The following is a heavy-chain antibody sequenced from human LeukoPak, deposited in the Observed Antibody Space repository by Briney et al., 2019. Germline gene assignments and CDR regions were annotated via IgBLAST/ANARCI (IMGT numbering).Heavy chain of an antibody. CDR1: GDTFINDY. CDR2: SNPGGGAT. D-gene: IGHD6-13*01. Sequence: AASVKVSCKASGDTFINDYIHWVRQAPGQGLEWMGVSNPGGGATTYAQKFQGRVTMTRDMSTSTVYMELSSLRSEDTAVYYCARALSSSWFRYNWFDPWGQGTLVTVSS. V-gene: IGHV1-46*01. J-gene: IGHJ5*02. CDR3: ARALSSSWFRYNWFDP.